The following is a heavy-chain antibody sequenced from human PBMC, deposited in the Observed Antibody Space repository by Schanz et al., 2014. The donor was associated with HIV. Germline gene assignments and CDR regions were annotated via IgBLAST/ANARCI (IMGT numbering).Heavy chain of an antibody. CDR1: GYTFPTYG. V-gene: IGHV1-18*01. Sequence: QVRLAQSGAEVKRPGASVTVSCKTSGYTFPTYGITWVRQAPGQGLDWMGWISPYNGDRKYDRKIQGRVTLPTDTSTNTAYMELRSLRSDDTAVYYCARGQDWPGPQLDHWGHGTLVIVSS. CDR3: ARGQDWPGPQLDH. CDR2: ISPYNGDR. J-gene: IGHJ5*02. D-gene: IGHD3-9*01.